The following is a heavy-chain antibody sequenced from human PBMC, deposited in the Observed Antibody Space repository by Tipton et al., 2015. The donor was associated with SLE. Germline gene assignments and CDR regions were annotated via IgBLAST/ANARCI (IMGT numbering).Heavy chain of an antibody. Sequence: TLSLTCTVSSGSISSGDYYWSWIRQPPGKGLEWIGYIYYSGSTNYNPSLKSRVTISVDTSKNQFSLKLSSVTAADTAVYYCARGGQSHYYYYYMDVWGKGTTVTVSS. CDR2: IYYSGST. V-gene: IGHV4-30-4*01. J-gene: IGHJ6*03. CDR1: SGSISSGDYY. CDR3: ARGGQSHYYYYYMDV. D-gene: IGHD3-16*01.